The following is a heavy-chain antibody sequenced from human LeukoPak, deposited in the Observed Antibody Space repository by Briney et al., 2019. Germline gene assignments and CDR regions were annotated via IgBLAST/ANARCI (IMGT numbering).Heavy chain of an antibody. J-gene: IGHJ5*02. CDR1: GYTFTSYY. CDR3: ARDSAMVRSAYNWFDP. CDR2: INPSGGGT. D-gene: IGHD5-18*01. V-gene: IGHV1-46*01. Sequence: ASVKVSCKASGYTFTSYYMHWVRHAPGQGLEWMGVINPSGGGTSYAQKFQGRVTMTRDTSTRTAYMALSSLRSEDTAVYYCARDSAMVRSAYNWFDPWGQGTLVTVSS.